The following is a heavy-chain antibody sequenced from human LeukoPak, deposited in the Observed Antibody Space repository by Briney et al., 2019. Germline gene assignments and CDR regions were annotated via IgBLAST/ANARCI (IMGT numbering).Heavy chain of an antibody. Sequence: ASVKVSCKASGDTFSSYAISWVRQAPGQGLEWVGRIIPILGIANYAQKFQGRVTITADKSTSTAYMELSSLRSEDTAVYYCARADTYYYDSSGLYYFDYWGQGTLVTVSS. CDR2: IIPILGIA. D-gene: IGHD3-22*01. CDR3: ARADTYYYDSSGLYYFDY. J-gene: IGHJ4*02. V-gene: IGHV1-69*04. CDR1: GDTFSSYA.